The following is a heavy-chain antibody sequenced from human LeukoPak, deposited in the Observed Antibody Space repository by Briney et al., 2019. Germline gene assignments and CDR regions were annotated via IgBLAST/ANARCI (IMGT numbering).Heavy chain of an antibody. CDR3: ASLVVVAAKAHDY. D-gene: IGHD2-15*01. CDR2: ISSSGSTI. Sequence: PGRSLRLSCAASGFTFSSYEMNWVRQAPGKGLEWASYISSSGSTIYYADSVKGRFTISRDNAKNSLYLQMNSLRAEDTAVYYCASLVVVAAKAHDYWGQGTLVTVSS. J-gene: IGHJ4*02. CDR1: GFTFSSYE. V-gene: IGHV3-48*03.